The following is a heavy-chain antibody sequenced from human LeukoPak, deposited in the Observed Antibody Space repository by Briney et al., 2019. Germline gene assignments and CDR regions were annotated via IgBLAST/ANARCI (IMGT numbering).Heavy chain of an antibody. CDR3: ARDGYNPEYFDY. J-gene: IGHJ4*02. CDR1: GGPLSSYY. V-gene: IGHV4-59*01. Sequence: PSEPLSLPCTVSGGPLSSYYWRWLRQPPGKGLEWIGYIYYSGSTNYNPSLKSRVTIHVDRYNKQFSLKLSSVTAADTGVYYCARDGYNPEYFDYWGQGTLVTVSS. D-gene: IGHD5-24*01. CDR2: IYYSGST.